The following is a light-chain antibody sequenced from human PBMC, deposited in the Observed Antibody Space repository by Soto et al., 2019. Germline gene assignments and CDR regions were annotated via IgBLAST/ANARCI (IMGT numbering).Light chain of an antibody. CDR3: TSYTTSSGWV. CDR1: SSDVGGYNY. J-gene: IGLJ3*02. Sequence: QSALTQPASVSGSPGQSITISCTGTSSDVGGYNYVSWYQQHPGKAPKLMIYEVSNRPSGVSNRFSGSKSGNTASLTISGLQAEDEAAYYCTSYTTSSGWVFGGGTKLTVL. CDR2: EVS. V-gene: IGLV2-14*01.